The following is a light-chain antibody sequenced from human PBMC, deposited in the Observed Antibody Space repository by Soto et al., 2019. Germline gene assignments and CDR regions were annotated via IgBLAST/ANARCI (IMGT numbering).Light chain of an antibody. CDR1: SSNIGAGYD. CDR2: GNT. Sequence: QSVLTQPPSVSGAPGQRVTISCTGSSSNIGAGYDVHWYQQLPGTVPKLLIYGNTNRPSGVPDRFSGSKSGTSASLAITGLQAEDEADYYCQSYDSSLSGCVVFGGGTKLTVL. V-gene: IGLV1-40*01. J-gene: IGLJ2*01. CDR3: QSYDSSLSGCVV.